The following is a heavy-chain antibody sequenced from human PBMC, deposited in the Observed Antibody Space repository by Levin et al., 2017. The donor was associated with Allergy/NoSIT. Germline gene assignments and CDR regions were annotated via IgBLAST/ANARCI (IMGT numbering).Heavy chain of an antibody. CDR2: ISYDGSKE. Sequence: GGSLRLSCAASGFTFSSYGMHWVRQAPGKGLEWVAVISYDGSKEYYADSVKGRFIISRDNSRNTLYLQMNSLRAEDTAVYYCAKEREAGATYFGYWGQGTLVTVSS. CDR1: GFTFSSYG. D-gene: IGHD1-26*01. J-gene: IGHJ4*02. CDR3: AKEREAGATYFGY. V-gene: IGHV3-30*18.